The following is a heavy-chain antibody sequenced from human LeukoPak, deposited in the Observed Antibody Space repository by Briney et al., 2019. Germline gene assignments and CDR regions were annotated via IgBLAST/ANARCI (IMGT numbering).Heavy chain of an antibody. CDR2: IIPKFATG. D-gene: IGHD6-19*01. CDR1: GYTFTGYY. CDR3: ARTLPQGDTGWFYYMDV. V-gene: IGHV1-69*13. J-gene: IGHJ6*03. Sequence: ASVKVSCKTSGYTFTGYYMHWVRQAPGQELEWMGTIIPKFATGKYAQKFRGRVTITADETTSTSHMALSGLTSEDTAVYYCARTLPQGDTGWFYYMDVWGTGTTVTISS.